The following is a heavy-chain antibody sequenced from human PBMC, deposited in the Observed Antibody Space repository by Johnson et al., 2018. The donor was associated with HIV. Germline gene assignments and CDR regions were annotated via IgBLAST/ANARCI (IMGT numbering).Heavy chain of an antibody. J-gene: IGHJ3*02. CDR3: ASGLAAARGAFDI. CDR1: GLSFSSYG. CDR2: IWSDGRNK. Sequence: QVQLVESGGGVVRPGGSLRLSCVASGLSFSSYGMEWVRQAPGKGLEWVAVIWSDGRNKHYADSVKGRFTISRDNSKNTLYLQMNSLNTEDTAVYYCASGLAAARGAFDIWGQGTMVTVSS. V-gene: IGHV3-33*01. D-gene: IGHD6-13*01.